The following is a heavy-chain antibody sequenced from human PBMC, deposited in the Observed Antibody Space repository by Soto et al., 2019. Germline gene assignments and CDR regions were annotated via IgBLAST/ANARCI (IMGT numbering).Heavy chain of an antibody. CDR2: IYWDDAK. CDR3: AHRGSSWYWH. J-gene: IGHJ4*02. Sequence: QITLKESGPTLVKPTQTLTLTCTLSGFSLSTSGVGVGWIRQPPGNALEWLALIYWDDAKRYSPSLKSRLTITKDTPKTQVVLTMTNMDPVDTATYDGAHRGSSWYWHWGKGTLVTVAS. D-gene: IGHD6-13*01. CDR1: GFSLSTSGVG. V-gene: IGHV2-5*02.